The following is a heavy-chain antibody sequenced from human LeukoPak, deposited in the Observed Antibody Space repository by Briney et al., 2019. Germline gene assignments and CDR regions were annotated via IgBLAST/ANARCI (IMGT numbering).Heavy chain of an antibody. V-gene: IGHV4-59*01. J-gene: IGHJ4*02. CDR1: GVSISSYY. D-gene: IGHD3-3*01. CDR3: ARGAYDLVNY. Sequence: SETLSLTCTVSGVSISSYYWSWIRQPPGKGLEWIGYIYYSGSTNYNPSLKSRVTISADTSKNQFSLKLSSVTAADTAVYYCARGAYDLVNYWGQGTLVTVSS. CDR2: IYYSGST.